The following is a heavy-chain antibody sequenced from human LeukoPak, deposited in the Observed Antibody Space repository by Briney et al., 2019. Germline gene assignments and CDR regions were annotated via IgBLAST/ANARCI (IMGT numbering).Heavy chain of an antibody. D-gene: IGHD2-21*02. CDR2: IHPNSGGT. Sequence: ASVKVSCKASGYTFIGYYMHWVRQAPGQGLEWMGWIHPNSGGTNYAQKFQGRVTMTRDTSISTAYMELSRLRSDDTAVYYCARGRVTLTTFQYDWFDPWGQGTLVTVSS. J-gene: IGHJ5*02. CDR3: ARGRVTLTTFQYDWFDP. CDR1: GYTFIGYY. V-gene: IGHV1-2*02.